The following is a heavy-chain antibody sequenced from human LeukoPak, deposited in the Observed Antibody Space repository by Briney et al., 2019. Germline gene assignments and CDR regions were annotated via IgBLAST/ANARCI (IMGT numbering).Heavy chain of an antibody. D-gene: IGHD6-6*01. CDR1: GGSISSYY. CDR2: IYTSGTT. V-gene: IGHV4-4*07. Sequence: PSETLSLTCTVSGGSISSYYWSWIRQPAGKGLEWIGRIYTSGTTNYNPSLKSRVTISVDKSKNQFSLKLSSVTAADTAVYYCASYSSSIRMFVSGKGTTVTVSS. CDR3: ASYSSSIRMFV. J-gene: IGHJ6*04.